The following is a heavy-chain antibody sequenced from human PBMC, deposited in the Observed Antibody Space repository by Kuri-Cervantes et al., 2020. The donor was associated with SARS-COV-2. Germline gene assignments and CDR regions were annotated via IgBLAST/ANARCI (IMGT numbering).Heavy chain of an antibody. D-gene: IGHD3-22*01. J-gene: IGHJ4*02. CDR1: GFTVSSNY. Sequence: RTLSLTCAASGFTVSSNYMSWVRQAPGKGLEWVSVIYSGGSTYYADSVKGRFTISRDNSKNTLYLQMNSLRAEDTAVYYCARMYYYDSKALDYWGQGTLVTVSS. CDR2: IYSGGST. CDR3: ARMYYYDSKALDY. V-gene: IGHV3-66*01.